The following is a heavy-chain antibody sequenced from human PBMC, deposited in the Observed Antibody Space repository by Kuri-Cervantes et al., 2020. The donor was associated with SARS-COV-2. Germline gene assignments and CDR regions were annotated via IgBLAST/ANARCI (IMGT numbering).Heavy chain of an antibody. CDR1: GFTFSSYG. CDR2: ISYDGSNK. V-gene: IGHV3-30*18. J-gene: IGHJ3*02. Sequence: LSLTCAASGFTFSSYGMHWVRQAPGKGLEWVAVISYDGSNKYYADSVKGRFTISRDNSKNTLYLQMNSLRADDTAVYYCAEHYETYHPPQGFDIWGQGTMVTVSS. CDR3: AEHYETYHPPQGFDI. D-gene: IGHD3-16*01.